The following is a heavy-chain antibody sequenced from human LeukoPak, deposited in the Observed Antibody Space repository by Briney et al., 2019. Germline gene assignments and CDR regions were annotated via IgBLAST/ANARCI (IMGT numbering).Heavy chain of an antibody. V-gene: IGHV3-48*01. Sequence: GGSLILSCAASGFTFSGYSMNWVRQAPGKGLEWVSYISSRSTTIYYADSVKGRFTISRDNAKKSLHLQMNSLRAEDTAVYYCAKSGWYYYGSGSYYSGAFDYWGQGTLVTVSS. D-gene: IGHD3-10*01. CDR3: AKSGWYYYGSGSYYSGAFDY. CDR1: GFTFSGYS. J-gene: IGHJ4*02. CDR2: ISSRSTTI.